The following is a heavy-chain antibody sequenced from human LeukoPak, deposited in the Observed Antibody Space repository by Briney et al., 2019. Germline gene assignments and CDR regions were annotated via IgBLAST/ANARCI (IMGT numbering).Heavy chain of an antibody. V-gene: IGHV3-23*01. Sequence: GESLRLSCAASGFTFSSSAMSWVRQAPGKGLEWVSAIGGGGVDTYYADSVKGRFTISRDNSKNTLYLQMNSLRAEDTAVYYCAKRGESCSSTNCLKYYFDYWGQGTLVTVSS. J-gene: IGHJ4*02. CDR3: AKRGESCSSTNCLKYYFDY. CDR1: GFTFSSSA. D-gene: IGHD2-2*01. CDR2: IGGGGVDT.